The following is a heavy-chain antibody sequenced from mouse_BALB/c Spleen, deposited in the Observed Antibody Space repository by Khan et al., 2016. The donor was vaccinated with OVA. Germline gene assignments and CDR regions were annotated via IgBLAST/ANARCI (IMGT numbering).Heavy chain of an antibody. CDR1: GFNIKDYY. J-gene: IGHJ3*01. CDR3: ARDGYSPWFAY. D-gene: IGHD2-3*01. CDR2: IDPENGNT. Sequence: VQLQQSGAELVRPGALVNLSCKVSGFNIKDYYMHWVKQRPEQGLEWIGWIDPENGNTIYDPKFQGKASITSDTSSNTAYLRLSSLTSEDTAVYYGARDGYSPWFAYGGQGTLVTVSA. V-gene: IGHV14-1*02.